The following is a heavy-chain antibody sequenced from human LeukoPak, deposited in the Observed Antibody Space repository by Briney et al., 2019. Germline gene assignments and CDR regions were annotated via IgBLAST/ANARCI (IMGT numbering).Heavy chain of an antibody. Sequence: GSLRLSCAASGFTFSSYAMSWVRQAPGKGLEWVSAISGSGGSTYYADSVKGRFTISRDNSKNTLYLQMNSLRAEDTAVYYCAKRGWQWLVRGYFQHWGQGTLVTVSS. D-gene: IGHD6-19*01. CDR3: AKRGWQWLVRGYFQH. CDR1: GFTFSSYA. V-gene: IGHV3-23*01. CDR2: ISGSGGST. J-gene: IGHJ1*01.